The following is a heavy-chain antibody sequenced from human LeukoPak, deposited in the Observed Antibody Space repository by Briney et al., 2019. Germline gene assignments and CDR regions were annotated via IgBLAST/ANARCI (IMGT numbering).Heavy chain of an antibody. CDR3: ARVYYSGSWLFDY. CDR2: IYHSGSS. J-gene: IGHJ4*02. Sequence: PSETLTLTCAVSGCSISSGGYSWSRIPQPPGKDLEWIGYIYHSGSSYYNTSIKSRVNISVDRSKSQFSLKLRSVTAAGAAVYYCARVYYSGSWLFDYWGQGTLVTVSS. V-gene: IGHV4-30-2*01. CDR1: GCSISSGGYS. D-gene: IGHD6-13*01.